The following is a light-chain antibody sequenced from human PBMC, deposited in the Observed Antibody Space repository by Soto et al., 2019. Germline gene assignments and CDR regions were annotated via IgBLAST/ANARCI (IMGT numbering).Light chain of an antibody. Sequence: SCELTQPPSVSVSPGQTASITCSGDKLGDKYACWYQQKPGQSPVLVIYQDSKRPSGIPERFSGSNSGNTATLTISGTQAMDEADYYCQAWDSSTAVFGGGTKLTAL. CDR3: QAWDSSTAV. J-gene: IGLJ2*01. CDR1: KLGDKY. V-gene: IGLV3-1*01. CDR2: QDS.